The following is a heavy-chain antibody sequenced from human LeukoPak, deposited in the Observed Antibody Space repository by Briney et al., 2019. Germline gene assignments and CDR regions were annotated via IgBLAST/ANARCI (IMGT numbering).Heavy chain of an antibody. CDR2: IKSKTDGGTT. Sequence: GGSLRLSCAASGFTFSNAWMSWVRQAPGKGLEWVGRIKSKTDGGTTDYAAPVKGRFTISRDDSKNTLYLQMNSLKTEDTAVYYCAKDPITMIVVVPDYWGQGTLVTVSS. CDR3: AKDPITMIVVVPDY. CDR1: GFTFSNAW. D-gene: IGHD3-22*01. J-gene: IGHJ4*02. V-gene: IGHV3-15*01.